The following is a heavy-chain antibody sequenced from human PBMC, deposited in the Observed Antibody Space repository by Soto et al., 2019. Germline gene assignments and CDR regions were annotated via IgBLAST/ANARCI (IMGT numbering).Heavy chain of an antibody. J-gene: IGHJ4*02. D-gene: IGHD6-6*01. CDR1: GFTCSGSA. CDR2: IRSKANSYAT. Sequence: PGGSLRLSCAASGFTCSGSAMHWVRQASGKGLEWVGRIRSKANSYATAYAASVKGRFTISRDDSKNTAYLQMNSLKTEDTAVYYCTLQGEYSSSPYFDYWGQGTLVTVSS. V-gene: IGHV3-73*01. CDR3: TLQGEYSSSPYFDY.